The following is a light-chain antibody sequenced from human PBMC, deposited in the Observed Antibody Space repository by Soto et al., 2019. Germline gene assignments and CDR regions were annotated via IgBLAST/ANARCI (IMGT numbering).Light chain of an antibody. CDR3: QQYSNTPFT. CDR1: RSILSSSNNKNY. CDR2: WAS. J-gene: IGKJ3*01. V-gene: IGKV4-1*01. Sequence: DTVMTQSPDSLAVSLGERATINCRSSRSILSSSNNKNYLVWYQQKPGQPPKLLIYWASTRESGVPDRFSGSGSGTDFTLTISSLQAEDVAVYSCQQYSNTPFTFGPGTKVEIK.